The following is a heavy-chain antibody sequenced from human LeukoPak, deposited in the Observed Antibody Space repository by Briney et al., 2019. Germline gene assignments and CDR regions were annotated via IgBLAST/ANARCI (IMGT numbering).Heavy chain of an antibody. J-gene: IGHJ5*02. CDR1: GGSISSYY. CDR3: ARLDSGGWYVLDT. V-gene: IGHV4-59*01. CDR2: IYYSGST. D-gene: IGHD6-19*01. Sequence: PSETLSLTCTVSGGSISSYYWSWIRQPPGKGLEWIGYIYYSGSTNYNPSLKSRVTISVDTSKNQFSLKLSPVTSADTAVYYCARLDSGGWYVLDTWGQGPRVTVS.